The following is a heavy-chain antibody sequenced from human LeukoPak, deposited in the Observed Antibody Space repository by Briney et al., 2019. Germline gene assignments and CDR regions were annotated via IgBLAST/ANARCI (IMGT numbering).Heavy chain of an antibody. CDR3: ARALPRITMVRGVIPWFDP. D-gene: IGHD3-10*01. CDR1: GYTFTSYA. J-gene: IGHJ5*02. V-gene: IGHV7-4-1*02. Sequence: GASVKVSCKASGYTFTSYAMNWVRQAPGQGLEWMGWINTNTGNPTYAQGFTGRFVFSLDTSVSTAYLQISSLKAEDTAVYYCARALPRITMVRGVIPWFDPWGRGTLVTVSS. CDR2: INTNTGNP.